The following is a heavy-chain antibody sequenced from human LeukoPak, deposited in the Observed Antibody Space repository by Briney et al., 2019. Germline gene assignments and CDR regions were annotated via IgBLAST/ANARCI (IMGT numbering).Heavy chain of an antibody. Sequence: ASVKVSCKASGYTFTSYYMHWVRQAPGQGLEWMGIINPSGGSTSYAQKFQARVTMTRDMSTSTVYMELSSLRSEDTAVYYCASADGYSNPFDYWGQGTLVTVSS. J-gene: IGHJ4*02. CDR1: GYTFTSYY. D-gene: IGHD4-11*01. V-gene: IGHV1-46*01. CDR2: INPSGGST. CDR3: ASADGYSNPFDY.